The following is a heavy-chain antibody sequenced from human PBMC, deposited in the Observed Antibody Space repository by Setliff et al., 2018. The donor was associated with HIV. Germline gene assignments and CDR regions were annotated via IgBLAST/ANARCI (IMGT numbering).Heavy chain of an antibody. CDR2: IYQSGST. J-gene: IGHJ4*02. CDR3: ARGRKGLDFDY. V-gene: IGHV4-38-2*01. Sequence: SETLSLTCAIPDQLISSGNYWGWIRQPPGKGLEWIGSIYQSGSTHYNPSLKSRVTISVDTSKNQFSLKLSSVTAADTAVFYCARGRKGLDFDYWGQGALVTVSS. CDR1: DQLISSGNY. D-gene: IGHD1-26*01.